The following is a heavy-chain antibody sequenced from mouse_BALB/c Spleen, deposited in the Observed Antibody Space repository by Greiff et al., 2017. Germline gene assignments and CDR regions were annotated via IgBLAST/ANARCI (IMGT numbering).Heavy chain of an antibody. CDR2: INPYNDGT. Sequence: EVQLQQSGPELVKPGASVKMSCKASGYTFTSYVMHWVKQKPGQGLEWIGYINPYNDGTKYNEKFKGKATLTSDKSSSTAYMELSSLTSEDSAVYYCAREGNWEELWYFDVWGAGTTVTVSS. CDR1: GYTFTSYV. J-gene: IGHJ1*01. V-gene: IGHV1-14*01. D-gene: IGHD4-1*01. CDR3: AREGNWEELWYFDV.